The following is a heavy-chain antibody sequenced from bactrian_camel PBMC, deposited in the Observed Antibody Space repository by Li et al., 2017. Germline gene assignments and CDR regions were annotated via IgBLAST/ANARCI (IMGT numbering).Heavy chain of an antibody. J-gene: IGHJ4*01. CDR1: GGGTVAGYC. Sequence: HVQLVESGGGSVQAGGSLRLSCTASGGGTVAGYCLGWFRQAPGKEREGVAHIYTGGGNTYYSDSVKGRFTISKDNANNILYLQMNNLKPEDTAVYYCALDGTYGGDWDEHRVLRRTEYNNWGQGTQVTVS. V-gene: IGHV3S1*01. CDR2: IYTGGGNT. CDR3: ALDGTYGGDWDEHRVLRRTEYNN. D-gene: IGHD6*01.